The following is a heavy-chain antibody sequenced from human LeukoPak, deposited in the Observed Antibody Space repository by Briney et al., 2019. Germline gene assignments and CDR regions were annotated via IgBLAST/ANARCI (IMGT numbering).Heavy chain of an antibody. J-gene: IGHJ4*02. V-gene: IGHV4-4*02. CDR1: GVSITSGNW. Sequence: PSGTLSLTCGVSGVSITSGNWWSWVRQSPGKGLEWIGEIYHSGSINYNPSLKSRVTISVDTSKNQFSLKLSSVTAADTAVYYCARRRGSYQTYFDYWGQGTLVTVSS. D-gene: IGHD1-26*01. CDR3: ARRRGSYQTYFDY. CDR2: IYHSGSI.